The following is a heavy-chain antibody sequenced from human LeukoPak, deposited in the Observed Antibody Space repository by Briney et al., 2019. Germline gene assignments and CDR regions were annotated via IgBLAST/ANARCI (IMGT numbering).Heavy chain of an antibody. CDR1: GFTFTSSA. CDR3: ARDGGYSGTTPFDY. V-gene: IGHV1-58*02. CDR2: IVVGSGNT. Sequence: ASVKVSCKASGFTFTSSAMQWVRQARGQRLEWIGWIVVGSGNTNYAQKFQERVTITRDMSTSTAYMELSSLRSEDTAVYYCARDGGYSGTTPFDYWGQGTLVTVSS. D-gene: IGHD5-12*01. J-gene: IGHJ4*02.